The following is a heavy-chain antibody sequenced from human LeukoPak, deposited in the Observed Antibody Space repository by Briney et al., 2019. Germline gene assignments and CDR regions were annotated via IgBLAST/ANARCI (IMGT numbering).Heavy chain of an antibody. J-gene: IGHJ5*02. CDR1: GFTFSSYA. CDR3: AKDLNLGTGP. V-gene: IGHV3-30*04. D-gene: IGHD3/OR15-3a*01. CDR2: ISYDGSNK. Sequence: GGSLRLSCAASGFTFSSYAMHWVRQAPGKGLEWVAVISYDGSNKYYADSVKGRFTISRDNSKNTLYLQMNSLRAEDTAVYYCAKDLNLGTGPWGQGTLVTVSS.